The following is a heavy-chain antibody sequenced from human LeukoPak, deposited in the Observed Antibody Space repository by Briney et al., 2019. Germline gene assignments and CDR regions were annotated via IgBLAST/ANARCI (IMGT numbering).Heavy chain of an antibody. D-gene: IGHD2-2*01. V-gene: IGHV3-9*01. CDR2: ISWNSGSI. Sequence: GGSLRLSCAASGFTFDDYAMDWVRQAPGKGLGWGSGISWNSGSIGYAASVEGRFTISRDNAKNSLYLQMNSLRAEHTPLYYCAKGLCSSTSCPLMSAPCSEGTLVTLSS. CDR1: GFTFDDYA. J-gene: IGHJ5*02. CDR3: AKGLCSSTSCPLMSAP.